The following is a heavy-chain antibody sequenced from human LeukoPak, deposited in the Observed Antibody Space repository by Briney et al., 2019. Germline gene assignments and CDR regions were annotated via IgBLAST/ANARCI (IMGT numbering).Heavy chain of an antibody. CDR3: ARVINCSGGSCYCYYMDV. Sequence: SETLSLTCTVSGYSISSGYYWGWIRQPPGKGLEWIGNIYHSGSTYYNPSLKSRVTISVDTSKNQFSLRLSSVTAADTAVYYCARVINCSGGSCYCYYMDVWGKGTTVTVSS. V-gene: IGHV4-38-2*02. CDR1: GYSISSGYY. D-gene: IGHD2-15*01. CDR2: IYHSGST. J-gene: IGHJ6*03.